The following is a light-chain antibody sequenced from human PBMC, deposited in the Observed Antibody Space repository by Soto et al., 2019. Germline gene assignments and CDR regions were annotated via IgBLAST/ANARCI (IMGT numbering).Light chain of an antibody. Sequence: DIQMTQSPSSLSASVGDRVTITCRASQSISSYLNWYQQKPGKAPKLLIYAASSLQSGVPSRFSGSGSGTDFTLTISSLQPEDFATYYCQQSYSTPRMFGQGPKV. J-gene: IGKJ1*01. CDR3: QQSYSTPRM. CDR2: AAS. CDR1: QSISSY. V-gene: IGKV1-39*01.